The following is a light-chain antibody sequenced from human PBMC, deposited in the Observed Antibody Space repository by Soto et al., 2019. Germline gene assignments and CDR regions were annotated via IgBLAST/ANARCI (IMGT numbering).Light chain of an antibody. J-gene: IGLJ3*02. CDR2: SNS. V-gene: IGLV1-44*01. CDR3: ASWDDSLNGPV. Sequence: QSVLTQPPSASGTPGQRVTISCSGSRFNIRRNTVNWYQQLPGTAPKLLIHSNSQRPSGVPDRLSGSKSGTSASLAISGLQSEDEADYYCASWDDSLNGPVFGGGTKLTVL. CDR1: RFNIRRNT.